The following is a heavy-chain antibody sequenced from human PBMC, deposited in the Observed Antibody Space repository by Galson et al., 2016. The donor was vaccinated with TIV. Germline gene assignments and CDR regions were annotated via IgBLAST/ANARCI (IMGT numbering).Heavy chain of an antibody. CDR2: IYPGDSDS. CDR1: GSSFSNFW. Sequence: QSGAEVTKPGESLKISCKASGSSFSNFWIGWVRQMPGKGLEWMGIIYPGDSDSRYSPSFQGQVTISADKSINTAYLPWNSLKASDTAIYYCASHDLFSYSHMRSGYYFYGLDVWGQGTTVTVSS. D-gene: IGHD2-15*01. V-gene: IGHV5-51*01. CDR3: ASHDLFSYSHMRSGYYFYGLDV. J-gene: IGHJ6*02.